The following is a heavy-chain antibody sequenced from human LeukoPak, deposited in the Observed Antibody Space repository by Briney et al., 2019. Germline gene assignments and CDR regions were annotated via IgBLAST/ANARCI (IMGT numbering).Heavy chain of an antibody. D-gene: IGHD1-14*01. CDR2: IHRSGSP. Sequence: SEALSLTCTVSLDSTTSNFWSWVRQPPGKGLEWIGEIHRSGSPNYNPSLPSRVTISIDRSSNQIALELSSVTAADTAVYYCAREILGGFNPGAYWGQGTLVTVSS. V-gene: IGHV4-4*02. CDR1: LDSTTSNF. CDR3: AREILGGFNPGAY. J-gene: IGHJ4*02.